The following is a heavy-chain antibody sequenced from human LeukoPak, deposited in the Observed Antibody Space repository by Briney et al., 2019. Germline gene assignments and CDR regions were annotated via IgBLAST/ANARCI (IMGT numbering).Heavy chain of an antibody. D-gene: IGHD3-22*01. CDR3: AKEEGYYYDSGGYYVEYFQH. J-gene: IGHJ1*01. CDR1: GFTVSSNY. V-gene: IGHV3-53*01. Sequence: GGSLRLSCAASGFTVSSNYMSWVRQAPGKGLEWVSLINSGGGTFYADSVKGRFTISRDNSKNTLYLQMNSLRVEDTAVYYCAKEEGYYYDSGGYYVEYFQHWGQGTLVTVSS. CDR2: INSGGGT.